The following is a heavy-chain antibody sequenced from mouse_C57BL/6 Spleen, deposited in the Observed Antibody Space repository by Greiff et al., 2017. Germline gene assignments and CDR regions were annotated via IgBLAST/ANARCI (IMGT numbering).Heavy chain of an antibody. CDR2: IDPEDGET. CDR1: GFNIKDYY. V-gene: IGHV14-2*01. CDR3: GPETTMVTTRAMDY. Sequence: VHVKQSGAELVKPGASVKLSCTASGFNIKDYYMHWVKQRTEQGLEWIGRIDPEDGETKYAPKFQGKATITADTSSNTAYLQLSSLTSEDTAVYYCGPETTMVTTRAMDYWGQGTSDPVS. J-gene: IGHJ4*01. D-gene: IGHD2-1*01.